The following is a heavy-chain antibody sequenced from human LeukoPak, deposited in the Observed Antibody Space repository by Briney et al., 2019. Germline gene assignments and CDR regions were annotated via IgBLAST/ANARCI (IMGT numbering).Heavy chain of an antibody. CDR3: SRLQWFGDLRNY. V-gene: IGHV4-39*01. CDR2: ISYNGNT. J-gene: IGHJ4*02. D-gene: IGHD3-10*01. CDR1: VDSINTYNYY. Sequence: PAETLSLTCTVSVDSINTYNYYWGWIRQPPGKGLEWIGSISYNGNTYYNPSLKGRVTISVDTSKNQFSLNLSSVTAADTAVYFCSRLQWFGDLRNYWGQGILVTVSS.